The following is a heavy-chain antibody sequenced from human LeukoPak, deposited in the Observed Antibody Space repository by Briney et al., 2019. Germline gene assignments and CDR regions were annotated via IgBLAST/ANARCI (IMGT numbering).Heavy chain of an antibody. CDR3: ARAVITMVQGVIIVWFDP. CDR1: GYTFTSYD. V-gene: IGHV1-8*01. J-gene: IGHJ5*02. D-gene: IGHD3-10*01. CDR2: MNPNSGNT. Sequence: ASVKVSCKASGYTFTSYDINWVRQATGQGLEWMGWMNPNSGNTGYAQKFQGRVTMTRNTSISTAYMELSSLRSEDTAVYYCARAVITMVQGVIIVWFDPWGQGNLVTVSS.